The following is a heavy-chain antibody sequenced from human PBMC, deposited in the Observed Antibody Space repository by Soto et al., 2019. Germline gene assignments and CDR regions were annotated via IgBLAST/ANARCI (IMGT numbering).Heavy chain of an antibody. CDR1: GFTFSNYA. V-gene: IGHV3-30-3*01. CDR2: TLYDGGKE. J-gene: IGHJ4*02. CDR3: AKDLRSTGYLGPDF. Sequence: QVQLVESGGGVVQPGRSLRLSCAASGFTFSNYAMHWVRQAPGKGLEWVAATLYDGGKEFYADSVKGRFSISRDNSKNTRYLQMSSLRPEDTALYYCAKDLRSTGYLGPDFWGQGTLVTVSS. D-gene: IGHD6-19*01.